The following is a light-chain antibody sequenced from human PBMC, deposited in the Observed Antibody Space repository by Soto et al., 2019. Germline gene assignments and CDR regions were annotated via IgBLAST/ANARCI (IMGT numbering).Light chain of an antibody. Sequence: EIVLTQSPGTLSLSPGERATLSCRASQSVSSSYLAWYQQKPGQAPRLIIYGASSRANGIPDRFSGSGSGADLTLTISRLEPEDFAAYYCQQYGSSPPWTFGQGTKVDIK. CDR3: QQYGSSPPWT. J-gene: IGKJ1*01. CDR1: QSVSSSY. CDR2: GAS. V-gene: IGKV3-20*01.